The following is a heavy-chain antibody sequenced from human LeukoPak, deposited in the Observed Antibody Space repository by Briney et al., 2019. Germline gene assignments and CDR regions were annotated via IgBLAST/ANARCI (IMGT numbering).Heavy chain of an antibody. Sequence: SETLSLTCTVSGGSISSGSYYWSWIRQPAGKGLEWIGRIYTSGSTNYNPSLKSRVTISVDTSKNQFSLKLSSVTAADTAVYYCARTSGGYFDYWGQGTLVTVSS. D-gene: IGHD3-10*01. CDR3: ARTSGGYFDY. CDR2: IYTSGST. J-gene: IGHJ4*02. CDR1: GGSISSGSYY. V-gene: IGHV4-61*02.